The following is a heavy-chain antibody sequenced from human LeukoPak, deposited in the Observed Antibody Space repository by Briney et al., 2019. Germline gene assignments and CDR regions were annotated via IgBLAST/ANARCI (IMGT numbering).Heavy chain of an antibody. CDR3: ASLRRRTANFDH. V-gene: IGHV3-74*01. J-gene: IGHJ4*02. D-gene: IGHD1-1*01. Sequence: PGGSLRLSCAASGFTFSNSWMHWVRQVPGKGLVWVSRINSDGSTTNYADSVKGRFTISRDNAESTMYLQMTSLRVEDTAVYYCASLRRRTANFDHWGQGTLVTVSS. CDR2: INSDGSTT. CDR1: GFTFSNSW.